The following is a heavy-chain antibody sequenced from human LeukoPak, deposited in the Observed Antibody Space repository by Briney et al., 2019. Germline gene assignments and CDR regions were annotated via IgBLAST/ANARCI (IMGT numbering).Heavy chain of an antibody. V-gene: IGHV1-69*05. D-gene: IGHD2-2*02. J-gene: IGHJ4*02. CDR2: IIPIFGTA. CDR1: GGTFSSYA. Sequence: SVKVSCKASGGTFSSYAISWVRQAPGQGLEWMGGIIPIFGTANYAQKFQGRVTITTDESTSTAYMELSSLRSEDTAVYYCASERLVVPAAIPGPLDYWGQGTLVTVSS. CDR3: ASERLVVPAAIPGPLDY.